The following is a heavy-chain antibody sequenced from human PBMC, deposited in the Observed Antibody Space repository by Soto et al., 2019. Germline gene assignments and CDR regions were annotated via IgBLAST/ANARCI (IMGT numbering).Heavy chain of an antibody. V-gene: IGHV3-23*04. J-gene: IGHJ5*02. CDR3: VKYTVTEDLGES. CDR2: VSRAGTYT. CDR1: GFTFSSYA. D-gene: IGHD3-16*01. Sequence: EVQLVESGGGLVQPGGSLRLSCAASGFTFSSYAMGWVRQAPGKGLEWVAGVSRAGTYTFYADSVRGRFSISRDNSRDTVDLYMNALRGDDTAVYFCVKYTVTEDLGESWGQGTLVSVSS.